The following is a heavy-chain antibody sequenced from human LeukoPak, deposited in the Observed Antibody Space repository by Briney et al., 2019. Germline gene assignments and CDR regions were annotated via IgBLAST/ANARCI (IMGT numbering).Heavy chain of an antibody. V-gene: IGHV1-2*02. Sequence: GASVKVSCKASGYTFIVNYMHWVRQAPGQGLEYMGGMNPDTGDTNYEQKFQGRVTMTWDTSTSTAYMKLSSLRSDDTAVFYCAREQFDLVKKNFYSWGQGTLVTVSS. D-gene: IGHD3-9*01. J-gene: IGHJ4*02. CDR3: AREQFDLVKKNFYS. CDR1: GYTFIVNY. CDR2: MNPDTGDT.